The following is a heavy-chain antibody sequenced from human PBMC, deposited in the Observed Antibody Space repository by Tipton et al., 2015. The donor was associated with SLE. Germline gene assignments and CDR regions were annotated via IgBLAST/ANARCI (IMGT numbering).Heavy chain of an antibody. CDR2: IYYGGGT. Sequence: TLSLTCTVSGDSISNGDDYWSWIRQPPGKGLEWIGNIYYGGGTYYNPSLESRVTISLDTSKNQFSLKLSSVTAADPAVYYCARDRRGWYFDLWGRGTLVTVSS. V-gene: IGHV4-31*03. CDR1: GDSISNGDDY. CDR3: ARDRRGWYFDL. J-gene: IGHJ2*01. D-gene: IGHD3-10*01.